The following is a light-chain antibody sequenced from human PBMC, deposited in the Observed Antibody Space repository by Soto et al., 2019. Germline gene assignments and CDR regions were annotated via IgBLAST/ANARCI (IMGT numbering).Light chain of an antibody. CDR3: QHYDTSPRLT. J-gene: IGKJ4*01. V-gene: IGKV3-20*01. Sequence: EIVLTQSPDTLSLSPGERATLSCRASQSLMINYLAWYQQKPGQAPRLLIYAASSRAAGIPDRFTGSGSGTDFTLTISRLEPDDFAVYYCQHYDTSPRLTFGGGTRVEI. CDR1: QSLMINY. CDR2: AAS.